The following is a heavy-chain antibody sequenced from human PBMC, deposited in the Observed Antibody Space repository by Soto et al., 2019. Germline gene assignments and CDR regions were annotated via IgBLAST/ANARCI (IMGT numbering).Heavy chain of an antibody. CDR3: ARGTLVATEFGVMDV. CDR1: GGAFSSYA. D-gene: IGHD5-12*01. V-gene: IGHV1-69*06. J-gene: IGHJ6*02. CDR2: IIPIFGTA. Sequence: GXSVKGSCKDSGGAFSSYAISWGRQAPGQGLEWMGGIIPIFGTANYAQKFQGRVTITADKSTSTAYMELSSLRSEDTAVYYCARGTLVATEFGVMDVWGQGTTVTVYS.